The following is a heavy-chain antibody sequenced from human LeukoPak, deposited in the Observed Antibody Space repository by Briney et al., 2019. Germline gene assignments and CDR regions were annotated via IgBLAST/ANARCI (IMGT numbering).Heavy chain of an antibody. D-gene: IGHD6-19*01. CDR1: GYTFTIYY. Sequence: ASVKVSFKASGYTFTIYYMHWVRQAPGQGLEWMGVINPSGGSTSYSQKFQGRVTITRDTSTSTVYMELSSLRSEDTAVYYCAREGAVAGTDFDYWGQGTLVTVSS. J-gene: IGHJ4*02. V-gene: IGHV1-46*01. CDR3: AREGAVAGTDFDY. CDR2: INPSGGST.